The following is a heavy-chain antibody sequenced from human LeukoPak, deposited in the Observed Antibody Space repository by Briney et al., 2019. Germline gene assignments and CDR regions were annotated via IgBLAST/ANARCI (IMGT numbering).Heavy chain of an antibody. V-gene: IGHV3-21*01. CDR2: ISTSSSYI. Sequence: GGSLRLSCAASGFTFGSYSMNWVRQAPGKGLEWVSSISTSSSYIYYADSVKGRFTISRDNAKNTLYLQMNSLRAEDTAVYYCARGKRTIGYRPYWGQGTLVTVSS. D-gene: IGHD3-9*01. J-gene: IGHJ4*02. CDR1: GFTFGSYS. CDR3: ARGKRTIGYRPY.